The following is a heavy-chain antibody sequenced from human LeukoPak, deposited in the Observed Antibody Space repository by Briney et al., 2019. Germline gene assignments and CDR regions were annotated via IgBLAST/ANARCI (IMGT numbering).Heavy chain of an antibody. D-gene: IGHD2-2*01. J-gene: IGHJ6*02. CDR3: ARFERSTSYYYYGMDV. CDR2: ISAYNGNT. CDR1: GYTFTSYG. Sequence: VASVKVSCKASGYTFTSYGISWVRQAPGQGLEWMGWISAYNGNTNYAQKLQGRVTTTTDTSTSTAYMELRSLRSDDTAVYYCARFERSTSYYYYGMDVWGQGTTVTVSS. V-gene: IGHV1-18*01.